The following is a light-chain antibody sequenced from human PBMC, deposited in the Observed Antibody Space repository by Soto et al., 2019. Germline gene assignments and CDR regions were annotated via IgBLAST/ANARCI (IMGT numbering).Light chain of an antibody. Sequence: EIVLTQSPGTLSLSPGERATLSCRASQSVRSSYLAWYQQKPGQPPRLLIYDASNRASGVPDRFSGSGSGTDFTLAISRLEPEDFAVYYCQQYRGSPTFGLGTKVEIK. V-gene: IGKV3-20*01. CDR2: DAS. J-gene: IGKJ1*01. CDR1: QSVRSSY. CDR3: QQYRGSPT.